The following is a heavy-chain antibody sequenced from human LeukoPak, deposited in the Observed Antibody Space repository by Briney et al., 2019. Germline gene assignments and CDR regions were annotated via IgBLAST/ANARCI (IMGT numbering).Heavy chain of an antibody. D-gene: IGHD3-10*01. V-gene: IGHV3-23*01. CDR2: INGSGGST. CDR3: AKEVVEYYYGSGGLDY. J-gene: IGHJ4*02. CDR1: GFTFSSYA. Sequence: PGGSLTLSCAASGFTFSSYAMSWVRQAPGKGLEWVSAINGSGGSTYYADSVKGRFTISRDNSKNTLYLQMNSLRAEDTAVYYCAKEVVEYYYGSGGLDYWGQGTLVTVSS.